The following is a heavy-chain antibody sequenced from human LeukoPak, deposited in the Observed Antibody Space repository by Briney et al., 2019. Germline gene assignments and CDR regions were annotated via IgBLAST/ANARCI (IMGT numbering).Heavy chain of an antibody. CDR2: ITTSISYI. D-gene: IGHD3-10*01. CDR3: ATDLIHYYGSGAKT. Sequence: GSLTLSCAASRLTFSTYSMNWDRQAPGKVLEWVSSITTSISYIYYTDSTKDRFTISRDNAKNSLYLQMNSLRAEDTAVYYCATDLIHYYGSGAKTWGQGTLVTVSS. J-gene: IGHJ5*02. CDR1: RLTFSTYS. V-gene: IGHV3-21*01.